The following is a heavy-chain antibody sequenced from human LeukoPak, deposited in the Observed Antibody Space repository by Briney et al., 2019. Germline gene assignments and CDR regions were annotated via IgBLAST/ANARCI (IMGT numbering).Heavy chain of an antibody. CDR1: GGSISSYY. J-gene: IGHJ4*02. CDR3: ARGVHYDILTGYLYYFDY. V-gene: IGHV4-59*01. CDR2: IYYSGST. Sequence: SETLSLTCTVSGGSISSYYWRWIRQPPGKGLEWVGYIYYSGSTNYNPSLKSRVTISVDTSKNQFSLKLSSVTAADTAVYYCARGVHYDILTGYLYYFDYWGQGTLVTVSS. D-gene: IGHD3-9*01.